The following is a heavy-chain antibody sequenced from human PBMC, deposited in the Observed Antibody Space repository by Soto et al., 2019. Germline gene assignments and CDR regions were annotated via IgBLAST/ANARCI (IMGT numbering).Heavy chain of an antibody. CDR1: GFTFSRFW. Sequence: ESGGSLVQPGWSLRLSCAASGFTFSRFWMSWVRQAPGKGLEWVANIKEDGSEKYYVDSVKGRFTISRDNAKNSLFLQMNSLRAEDTAVYFCTCHPPRGDYKIYDRNYWGQGTQVTVSS. V-gene: IGHV3-7*03. J-gene: IGHJ4*02. CDR3: TCHPPRGDYKIYDRNY. D-gene: IGHD4-17*01. CDR2: IKEDGSEK.